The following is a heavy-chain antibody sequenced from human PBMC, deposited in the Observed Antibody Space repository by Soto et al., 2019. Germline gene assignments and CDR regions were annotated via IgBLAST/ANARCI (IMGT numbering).Heavy chain of an antibody. D-gene: IGHD3-10*01. CDR2: VYHNGGA. V-gene: IGHV4-39*01. CDR1: GVSIHNSHSF. Sequence: SETLSLTCTVSGVSIHNSHSFWAWIRQPPGKGLQFIASVYHNGGAHYNSSLKSRVTISVDTANNQVSLRMRSLTAADTAFYYCGRVAEGATRHTDPDSWGQGILVTVSS. CDR3: GRVAEGATRHTDPDS. J-gene: IGHJ5*01.